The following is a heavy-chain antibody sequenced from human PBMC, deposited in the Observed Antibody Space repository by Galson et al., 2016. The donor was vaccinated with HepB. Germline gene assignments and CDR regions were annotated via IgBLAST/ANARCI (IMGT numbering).Heavy chain of an antibody. J-gene: IGHJ6*03. Sequence: SLRLSCAASGFTFNNAWMSWVRQAPGKGLEWVGRIKSKTDGGTIDYAAPVKGSFTISGDDSKNTVYLQMNSLRTEDTAVYYCTTRYCSSSSCYLPTYYYYYMDVWGQGTLVTVSS. CDR3: TTRYCSSSSCYLPTYYYYYMDV. CDR1: GFTFNNAW. D-gene: IGHD2-2*01. CDR2: IKSKTDGGTI. V-gene: IGHV3-15*01.